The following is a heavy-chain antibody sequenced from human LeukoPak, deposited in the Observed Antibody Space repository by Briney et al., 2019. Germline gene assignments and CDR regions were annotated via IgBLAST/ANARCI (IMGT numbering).Heavy chain of an antibody. J-gene: IGHJ3*02. V-gene: IGHV4-61*02. CDR3: ARDRRSGWIDAFDI. Sequence: SETLSLTCTVSGGSISSGSYYWSWIRQPAGKGLEWIGRIYTSGSTNYNPSLKSRVTISVDTSKNQFSLKLSSVTAADTAVYYCARDRRSGWIDAFDIWGQGTMVTVSS. CDR2: IYTSGST. D-gene: IGHD6-19*01. CDR1: GGSISSGSYY.